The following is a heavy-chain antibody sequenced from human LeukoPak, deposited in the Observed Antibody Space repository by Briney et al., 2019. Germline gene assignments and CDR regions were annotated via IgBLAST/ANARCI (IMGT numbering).Heavy chain of an antibody. CDR3: AKCSDKYSSGWDDGFDI. CDR1: GFTFNNYV. D-gene: IGHD6-19*01. V-gene: IGHV3-23*01. CDR2: VSRTGDTT. J-gene: IGHJ3*02. Sequence: GSLRLSCAASGFTFNNYVINWVRQAPGKGLEWVSSVSRTGDTTYYAESVKGRSTISRDNSNNTVYLHMTSLRDEDTALYYCAKCSDKYSSGWDDGFDIWGQGTLVTVSS.